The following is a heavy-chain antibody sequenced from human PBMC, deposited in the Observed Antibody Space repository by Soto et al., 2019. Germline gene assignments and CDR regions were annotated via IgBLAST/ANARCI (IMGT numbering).Heavy chain of an antibody. CDR1: GGSISSSSYY. J-gene: IGHJ4*02. CDR2: IYYSGST. Sequence: QLQLQESGPGLVKPSETLSLTCTVSGGSISSSSYYWGWIRQPPGKGLEWIGSIYYSGSTYYNPSLKSRVTISVDTSKNQFSLKLSSVTAADTAVYYCARHFGDYSSPYYFDYWGQGTLVTVSS. CDR3: ARHFGDYSSPYYFDY. D-gene: IGHD4-17*01. V-gene: IGHV4-39*01.